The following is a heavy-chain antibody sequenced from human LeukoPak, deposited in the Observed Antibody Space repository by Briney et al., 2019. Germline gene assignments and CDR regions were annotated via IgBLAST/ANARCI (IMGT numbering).Heavy chain of an antibody. V-gene: IGHV1-46*01. CDR2: INPSGGST. D-gene: IGHD3-10*01. CDR3: AGHRNVMVREVTTYYYYYYMDV. CDR1: GYTFTSYY. Sequence: GASVKVSCKASGYTFTSYYMHWVRQAPGQGLEWMGIINPSGGSTSYAQKFQGRVTMTRDTSASTVYMELSSLRSEDTAVYYCAGHRNVMVREVTTYYYYYYMDVWGKGTTVTISS. J-gene: IGHJ6*03.